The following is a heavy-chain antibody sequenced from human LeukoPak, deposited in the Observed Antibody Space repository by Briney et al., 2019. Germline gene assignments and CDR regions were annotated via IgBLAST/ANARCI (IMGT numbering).Heavy chain of an antibody. CDR3: AKDSGTLHGGPDF. D-gene: IGHD3-10*01. Sequence: GGSLRLSCAASGFIFSHYGIHWVRQAPGKGLGWVAYLEKDGDDIMYGDSVKGRFTISRDNSKNKVYLQMNSLRTEDTAVYYCAKDSGTLHGGPDFWSQGTLVSVSS. V-gene: IGHV3-30*02. CDR1: GFIFSHYG. J-gene: IGHJ4*02. CDR2: LEKDGDDI.